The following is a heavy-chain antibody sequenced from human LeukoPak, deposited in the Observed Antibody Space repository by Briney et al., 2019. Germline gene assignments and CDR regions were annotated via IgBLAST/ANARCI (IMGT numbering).Heavy chain of an antibody. J-gene: IGHJ4*02. Sequence: PSETLSLTCTVSGGSISSSSYYWGWIRQPPGKGLEWIGSIYYSGSTYYNPSLKSRVTISVDTSKNQFSLKLSSVTAADTAVYYCAGAWNPKLRNDYGDFGRSTFDYCGQGTLVTVSS. D-gene: IGHD4-17*01. CDR1: GGSISSSSYY. CDR3: AGAWNPKLRNDYGDFGRSTFDY. CDR2: IYYSGST. V-gene: IGHV4-39*07.